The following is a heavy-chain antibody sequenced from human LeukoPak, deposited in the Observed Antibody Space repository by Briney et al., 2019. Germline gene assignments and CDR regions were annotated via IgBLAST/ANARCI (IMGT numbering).Heavy chain of an antibody. V-gene: IGHV4-39*02. CDR1: GGSISSSSYY. CDR3: VKEIGRETGGNRDFDY. Sequence: SETLSLTCTVSGGSISSSSYYWGWIRQPPGKGLEWIGSIYYSGSTYYNPSLKSRVTISVDTSKNQFSLKLSSVTAADTAVYYCVKEIGRETGGNRDFDYWGQGTLVTVSS. J-gene: IGHJ4*02. CDR2: IYYSGST. D-gene: IGHD2-8*02.